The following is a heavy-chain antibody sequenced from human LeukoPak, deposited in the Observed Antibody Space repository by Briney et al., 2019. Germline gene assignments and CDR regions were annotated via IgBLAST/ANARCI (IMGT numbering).Heavy chain of an antibody. V-gene: IGHV3-30*01. Sequence: GGSLRLSCAAAGLIFISYALHWVRQAPGKGLEWVAVISYDGSNKYYAGSVRGRFTISRDNSKNTVSLQMNSLSAEDTAVYYCARGGVSSSWGLDYWGQGTLVTVSS. CDR1: GLIFISYA. CDR3: ARGGVSSSWGLDY. CDR2: ISYDGSNK. D-gene: IGHD6-13*01. J-gene: IGHJ4*02.